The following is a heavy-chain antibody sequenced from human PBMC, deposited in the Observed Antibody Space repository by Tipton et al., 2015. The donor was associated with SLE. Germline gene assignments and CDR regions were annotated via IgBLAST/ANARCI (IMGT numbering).Heavy chain of an antibody. Sequence: TLSLTCSVSGASISSHYWTWIRQPPGKGLEWIGYISDSGITNYNPSLKSRVAISIDTSKNQFSLNLSSVTAADTVLYYCARVLGSRYCTNGVCTSPYYFYYYMDVWGRGTSVTVSS. CDR1: GASISSHY. J-gene: IGHJ6*03. D-gene: IGHD2-8*01. CDR3: ARVLGSRYCTNGVCTSPYYFYYYMDV. CDR2: ISDSGIT. V-gene: IGHV4-59*11.